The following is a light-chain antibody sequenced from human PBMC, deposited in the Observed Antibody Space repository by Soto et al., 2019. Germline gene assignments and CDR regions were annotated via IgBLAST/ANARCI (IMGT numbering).Light chain of an antibody. CDR2: DAS. Sequence: IQMTQSPSSLSASIGDTVTISCRASQGIATGLAWYQQKPGAPPKLLIYDASTLERGIASRFSGRGSGTHFILTINNLQPEDFATYYCQQFNSLFGQGTRLEIK. J-gene: IGKJ5*01. CDR1: QGIATG. CDR3: QQFNSL. V-gene: IGKV1-13*02.